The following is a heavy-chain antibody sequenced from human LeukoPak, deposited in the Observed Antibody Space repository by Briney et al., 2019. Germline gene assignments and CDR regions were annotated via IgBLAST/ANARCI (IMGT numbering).Heavy chain of an antibody. Sequence: SETLSLTCTVSGASIRSDTYYWAWIRQPPGKGLEWIGSLWSGTTTYYNPSLTSRVTIAVDTSKNQFSLILPSVTAADTAVYYCARGRDGYNSGYYFDYWGQGTLVTVSS. CDR3: ARGRDGYNSGYYFDY. D-gene: IGHD5-24*01. V-gene: IGHV4-39*07. CDR1: GASIRSDTYY. J-gene: IGHJ4*02. CDR2: LWSGTTT.